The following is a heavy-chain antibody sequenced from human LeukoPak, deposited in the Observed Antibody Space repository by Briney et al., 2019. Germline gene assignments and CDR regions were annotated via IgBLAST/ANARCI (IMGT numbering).Heavy chain of an antibody. CDR2: IIPIFGTA. CDR1: GGTFSSYA. D-gene: IGHD2-21*01. V-gene: IGHV1-69*06. J-gene: IGHJ6*03. CDR3: ARAVSIRYYYYYYMDV. Sequence: ASVKVSCKASGGTFSSYAISWVRQAPGQGLEWMGRIIPIFGTANYAQKFQGRVTITADKSTSTAYMELSSLRSEDTAVYYCARAVSIRYYYYYYMDVWGKGTTVTVSS.